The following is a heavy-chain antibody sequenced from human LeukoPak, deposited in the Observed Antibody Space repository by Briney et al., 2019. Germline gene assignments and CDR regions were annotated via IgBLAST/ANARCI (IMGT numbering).Heavy chain of an antibody. J-gene: IGHJ5*02. D-gene: IGHD1-1*01. CDR2: IYYSGST. CDR1: GVSISSSPYY. CDR3: ARPVPSRLGWFAP. V-gene: IGHV4-39*01. Sequence: PSETLSLTCTVSGVSISSSPYYWGWIRQPPGKGLEWIGTIYYSGSTYYNPSLKSRVTISVDTSKNQFSLKLTSVTAADTAVYYCARPVPSRLGWFAPRGQGSLVTVSS.